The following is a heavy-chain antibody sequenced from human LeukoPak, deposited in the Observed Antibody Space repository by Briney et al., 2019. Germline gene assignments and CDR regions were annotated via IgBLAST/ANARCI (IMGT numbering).Heavy chain of an antibody. D-gene: IGHD2-15*01. Sequence: GGSLRLSCAASGFTFSSYWMSWVRQAPGKGLEWVANIKQDGSEKHYVDSVKGRFTISRDNAKNSLYLQMNSLRAEDTAVYYCARGGANYYYYYMDVWGKGTTVTVSS. CDR2: IKQDGSEK. J-gene: IGHJ6*03. V-gene: IGHV3-7*01. CDR3: ARGGANYYYYYMDV. CDR1: GFTFSSYW.